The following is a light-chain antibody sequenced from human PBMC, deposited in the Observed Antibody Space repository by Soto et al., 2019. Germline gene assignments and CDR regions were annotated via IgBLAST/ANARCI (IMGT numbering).Light chain of an antibody. CDR3: QSYDRSLRASV. CDR2: GNT. V-gene: IGLV1-40*01. Sequence: QSVLTQPPSISGAPGQRVTISCTGSSSNIGAGSDVHWYHQLPGTAPKLLIYGNTNRPSGVPDRFSGSKSGTSASLAIAGLQTEDEGDYYCQSYDRSLRASVFGGGTQLTVL. CDR1: SSNIGAGSD. J-gene: IGLJ3*02.